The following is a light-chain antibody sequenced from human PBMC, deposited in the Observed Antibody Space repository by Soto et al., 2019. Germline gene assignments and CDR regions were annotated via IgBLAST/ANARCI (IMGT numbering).Light chain of an antibody. CDR3: TSFAGSGTYV. CDR1: SSDVGGYNY. V-gene: IGLV2-14*01. J-gene: IGLJ1*01. CDR2: DVT. Sequence: VLKQPASVSRSDVQSRAIFYTETSSDVGGYNYVSWYQQHPGKAPKLIIFDVTNRPSGVSDRFSGSKSGSTASLTISGLQADDEADYYCTSFAGSGTYVFGTGTKVTVL.